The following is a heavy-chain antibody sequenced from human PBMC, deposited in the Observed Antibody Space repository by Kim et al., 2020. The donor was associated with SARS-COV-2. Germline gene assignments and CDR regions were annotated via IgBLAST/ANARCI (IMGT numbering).Heavy chain of an antibody. V-gene: IGHV3-48*03. Sequence: GGSLRLSCVASGFIFSSYEMNWVRQAPGEGLEWISHISSSTTTIYYADSVKGRFTISRDNAKNSLYLQMNSLRAEDTAVYYCTRGGGYYNQADFWGQGTLVTVSS. CDR3: TRGGGYYNQADF. CDR1: GFIFSSYE. CDR2: ISSSTTTI. J-gene: IGHJ4*02. D-gene: IGHD3-3*01.